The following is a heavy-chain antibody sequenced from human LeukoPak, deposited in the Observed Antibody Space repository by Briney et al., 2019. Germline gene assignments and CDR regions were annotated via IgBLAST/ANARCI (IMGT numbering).Heavy chain of an antibody. V-gene: IGHV3-15*01. D-gene: IGHD3-10*01. CDR1: GFTFSSYS. CDR2: IKSKTDGGTT. CDR3: TTAVNGVLLWFGTSANPDMDV. Sequence: GGSLRLSCAASGFTFSSYSMNWVRQAPGKGLEWVGRIKSKTDGGTTDYAAPVKGRFTISRDDSKNTLYLQMNSLKTEDTAVYYCTTAVNGVLLWFGTSANPDMDVWGKGTTVTVSS. J-gene: IGHJ6*03.